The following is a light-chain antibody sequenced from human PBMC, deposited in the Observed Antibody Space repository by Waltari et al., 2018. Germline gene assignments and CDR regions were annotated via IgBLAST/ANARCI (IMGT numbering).Light chain of an antibody. V-gene: IGKV3-11*01. CDR1: QSVSIY. CDR3: QQRSNWPRT. Sequence: IVLTQSPATLSLSPGERATLSCRASQSVSIYLAWYQQKPGQAPKLLIYDTSNRATGTPARFSGSGSGTDFTLTISSLEPEDFAFYYCQQRSNWPRTFGQGTKVEI. CDR2: DTS. J-gene: IGKJ1*01.